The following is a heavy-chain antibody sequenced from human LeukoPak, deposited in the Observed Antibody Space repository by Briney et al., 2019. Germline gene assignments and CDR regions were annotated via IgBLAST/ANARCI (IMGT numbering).Heavy chain of an antibody. D-gene: IGHD4-17*01. Sequence: PSETLSLTCTVSGGSISSSSYYWGWIRQPPGKGLEWIGSIYYSGSTYYNPSLKSRVTISVDTSKNQFSLKLSSVTAADTAVYYCARDKGGFGDLEYWGQGTLVTVSS. CDR1: GGSISSSSYY. CDR2: IYYSGST. CDR3: ARDKGGFGDLEY. J-gene: IGHJ4*02. V-gene: IGHV4-39*02.